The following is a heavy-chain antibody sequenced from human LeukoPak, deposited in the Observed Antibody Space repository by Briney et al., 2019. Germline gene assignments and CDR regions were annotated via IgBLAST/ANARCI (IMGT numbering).Heavy chain of an antibody. CDR1: GYTFTGYY. CDR2: ISAYNGNT. CDR3: ARGGRVAAAGTAFDY. V-gene: IGHV1-18*04. J-gene: IGHJ4*02. Sequence: ASVKVSCKASGYTFTGYYMHWVRQAPGQGLEWMGWISAYNGNTNYAQKLQGRVTMTTDTSTNTAYMELRSLRSDDTAVYYCARGGRVAAAGTAFDYWGQGTLVTVSS. D-gene: IGHD6-13*01.